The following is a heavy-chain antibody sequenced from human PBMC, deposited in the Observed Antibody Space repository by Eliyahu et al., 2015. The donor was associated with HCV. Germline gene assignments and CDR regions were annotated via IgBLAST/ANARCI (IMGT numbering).Heavy chain of an antibody. J-gene: IGHJ4*02. CDR1: GYSFTRYD. D-gene: IGHD3-16*02. Sequence: QVQLVQSGAEVKQPGASVTVSCRASGYSFTRYDIRWLRQAPGQGLGXVGWMNPXXGKXGFAQKFQGRVSMTRNTFMSTAXLELSSLTSADTAVYYCARGPYYDYVRGTYRDDYWGQGTLVTVSS. CDR3: ARGPYYDYVRGTYRDDY. CDR2: MNPXXGKX. V-gene: IGHV1-8*01.